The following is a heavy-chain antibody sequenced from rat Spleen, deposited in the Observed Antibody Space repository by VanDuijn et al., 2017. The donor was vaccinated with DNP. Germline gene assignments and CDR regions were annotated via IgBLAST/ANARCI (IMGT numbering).Heavy chain of an antibody. V-gene: IGHV2S12*01. CDR2: VSSGGST. D-gene: IGHD1-1*01. CDR3: TRVYYSAEDWFAY. Sequence: QVRLRESGPGLVQPSHTLSLTCTVSGFSLTSYAVGWVRQPPGKGLEWIAAVSSGGSTYYNSGLKSRLSISRDTSKSQVFLKMNSLQTEDTAIYFCTRVYYSAEDWFAYWGQGTLVTVSS. CDR1: GFSLTSYA. J-gene: IGHJ3*01.